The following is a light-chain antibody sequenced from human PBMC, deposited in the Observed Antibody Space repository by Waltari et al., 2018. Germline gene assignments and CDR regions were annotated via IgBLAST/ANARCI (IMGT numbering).Light chain of an antibody. Sequence: EIVLTQSPGTLSLSPGDRATLACRASQVVANYNLAWHQQKPVQAPRLLISGASSRATGIPDRFSGSGSGTDFTLSISRLEPEDFAVYFCQQYGGSPLVTFGPGTKVEIK. CDR3: QQYGGSPLVT. CDR1: QVVANYN. V-gene: IGKV3-20*01. J-gene: IGKJ3*01. CDR2: GAS.